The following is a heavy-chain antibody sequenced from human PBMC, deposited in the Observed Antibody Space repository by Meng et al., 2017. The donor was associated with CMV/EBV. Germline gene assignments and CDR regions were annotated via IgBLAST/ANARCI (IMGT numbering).Heavy chain of an antibody. CDR3: TKDQGISGYSMDV. V-gene: IGHV3-48*03. D-gene: IGHD3-3*01. CDR2: INRGDSVI. Sequence: GESLKISCSSSTFTLSNHDMNWVRQAPGKGLEWLSHINRGDSVIAYADSVRGRFTIFRDIAKNSLYLQMNSLRVEDTALYYCTKDQGISGYSMDVWGQGTTVTVSS. J-gene: IGHJ6*02. CDR1: TFTLSNHD.